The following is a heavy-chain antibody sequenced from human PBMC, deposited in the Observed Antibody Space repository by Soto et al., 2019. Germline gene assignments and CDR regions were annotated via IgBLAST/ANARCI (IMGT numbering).Heavy chain of an antibody. Sequence: GGSLRLSCAASGFTFSSYAMSWVRQAPGKGLEWVSAISGSGGSTYYADSVKGRFTISRDNSKNTLYLQMNSLRAEDTAVYYCAKDPRPADTVTYLHFGYGFFRTYYYYYGMDVWGQGTTVTVSS. J-gene: IGHJ6*02. CDR2: ISGSGGST. CDR1: GFTFSSYA. D-gene: IGHD5-18*01. V-gene: IGHV3-23*01. CDR3: AKDPRPADTVTYLHFGYGFFRTYYYYYGMDV.